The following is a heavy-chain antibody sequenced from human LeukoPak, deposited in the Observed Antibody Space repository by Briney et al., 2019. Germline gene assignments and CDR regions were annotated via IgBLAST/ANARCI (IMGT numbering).Heavy chain of an antibody. J-gene: IGHJ6*02. CDR2: IKSKTDGGTT. V-gene: IGHV3-15*01. CDR3: TTERVTMVRGVFYYYYGMDV. CDR1: RFTFSIAW. D-gene: IGHD3-10*01. Sequence: GGSLRLFCAASRFTFSIAWMSWVRQAPGKGLEWVGRIKSKTDGGTTDYAAPVKGRFTISRDDSKNTLYLQMNSLKTEDTAVYYCTTERVTMVRGVFYYYYGMDVWGQGTTVTVSS.